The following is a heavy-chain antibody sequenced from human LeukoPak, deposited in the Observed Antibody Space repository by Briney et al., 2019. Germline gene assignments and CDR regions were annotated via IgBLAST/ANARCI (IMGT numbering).Heavy chain of an antibody. J-gene: IGHJ5*02. V-gene: IGHV3-48*03. D-gene: IGHD3-10*01. CDR2: ISISGSTI. Sequence: GGSLGLSWAASGFTFSSYEMNWFRRAPGKGLGGVSYISISGSTIYYADSVKGRFTISRDNAKNSLYLQMNSLRAEDTAVYYCARNYYGSGSYYVSTPNWFDPWGQGTLVTVSS. CDR1: GFTFSSYE. CDR3: ARNYYGSGSYYVSTPNWFDP.